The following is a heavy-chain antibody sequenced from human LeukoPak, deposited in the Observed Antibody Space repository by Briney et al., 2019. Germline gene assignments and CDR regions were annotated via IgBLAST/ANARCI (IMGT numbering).Heavy chain of an antibody. V-gene: IGHV4-38-2*02. J-gene: IGHJ6*02. CDR2: IYHSGST. D-gene: IGHD1-1*01. CDR3: ARGTRDYQDGMDV. CDR1: GYSISSGYY. Sequence: PSETLSLTCTVSGYSISSGYYWGWIRQPPGKGLEWIGEIYHSGSTNYNPSLKSRVTISVDKSKNQFSLKLSSVTAADTAVYYCARGTRDYQDGMDVWGQGTTVTVSS.